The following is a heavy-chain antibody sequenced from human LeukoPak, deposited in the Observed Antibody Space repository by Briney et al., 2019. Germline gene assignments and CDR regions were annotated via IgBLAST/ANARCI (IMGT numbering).Heavy chain of an antibody. CDR1: GGSISSSNW. Sequence: SGTLSLTCAVSGGSISSSNWWTWVRQPPGKGLEWIGEMYHSGRTNYNPSLKSRVTISVDKSKNQFSLKLSSMTAADTAVYYCARGFDGPNAFDIWGQGTMVTVSS. CDR2: MYHSGRT. V-gene: IGHV4-4*02. D-gene: IGHD5-24*01. CDR3: ARGFDGPNAFDI. J-gene: IGHJ3*02.